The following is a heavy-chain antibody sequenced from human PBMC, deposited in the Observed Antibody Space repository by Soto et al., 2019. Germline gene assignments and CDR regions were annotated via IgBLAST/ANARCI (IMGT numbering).Heavy chain of an antibody. Sequence: SETLSLTCTVSGGSISSGGHNWSWIRQHPGKGLEWIGYIYYSGSTYYNPSLKSRVTISVDTSKNQFSLKLTSVTAADTAVYYCARLFYYGSGNTYMDVWGKGTTVTVSS. J-gene: IGHJ6*03. CDR1: GGSISSGGHN. CDR2: IYYSGST. D-gene: IGHD3-10*01. CDR3: ARLFYYGSGNTYMDV. V-gene: IGHV4-31*03.